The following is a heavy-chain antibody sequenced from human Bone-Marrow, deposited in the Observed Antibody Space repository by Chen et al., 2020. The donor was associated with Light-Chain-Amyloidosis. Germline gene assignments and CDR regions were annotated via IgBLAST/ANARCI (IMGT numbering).Heavy chain of an antibody. CDR1: GGSISSGGYY. V-gene: IGHV4-31*03. CDR2: IYYTGST. J-gene: IGHJ6*02. Sequence: QVQLQESGPGLVKPSQTLSLTCSVSGGSISSGGYYWSWIRQHPGKGLEWIGYIYYTGSTYYKPSLWGRVTMSVYTSKNQFSLRVNSVTAADTAIYYCARLDYVCSTRYYYGMDVWGQGTTVTVSS. CDR3: ARLDYVCSTRYYYGMDV. D-gene: IGHD3-16*01.